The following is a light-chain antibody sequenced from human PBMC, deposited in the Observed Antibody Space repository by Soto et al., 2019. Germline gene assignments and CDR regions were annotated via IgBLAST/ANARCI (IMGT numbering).Light chain of an antibody. CDR3: SSYATTDRRV. V-gene: IGLV2-14*01. J-gene: IGLJ1*01. CDR2: EVA. CDR1: SDNIGRFSF. Sequence: QSALTQPASVSGSPGQSITISCTGASDNIGRFSFLSWYQQHPDKAPKLLIYEVAKRPSGVSDRFSGSKSGNTASLTISGLQAEDEADYYCSSYATTDRRVFGTGTKVTVL.